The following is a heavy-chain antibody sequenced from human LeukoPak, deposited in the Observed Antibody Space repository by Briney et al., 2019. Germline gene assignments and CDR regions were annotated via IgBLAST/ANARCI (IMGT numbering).Heavy chain of an antibody. D-gene: IGHD5-18*01. CDR1: GFSFSSYS. V-gene: IGHV3-21*01. CDR3: TRDQSGGYSYGSHHYCGMDV. J-gene: IGHJ6*02. Sequence: PGGSLRLSCAASGFSFSSYSVNWARQAPGKGLEWVSSISSSSSYIYYAGSVKGRFTISRENAKNSLYLQMNSLRAEDTAAYFCTRDQSGGYSYGSHHYCGMDVWGQGTTVTVSS. CDR2: ISSSSSYI.